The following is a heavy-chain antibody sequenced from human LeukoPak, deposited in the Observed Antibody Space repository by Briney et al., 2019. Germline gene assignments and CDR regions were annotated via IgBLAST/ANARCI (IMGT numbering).Heavy chain of an antibody. Sequence: PGGSLRLSCAASGFTFSDYYMSWIRQAPGKGLEWVSYISSSSTIYYADSVKGRFTISRDNAKNSLYLQMNSLRAEDTAVYYCARDREMATTTFDYWGQGTLVTVSS. V-gene: IGHV3-69-1*01. J-gene: IGHJ4*02. D-gene: IGHD5-24*01. CDR2: ISSSSTI. CDR3: ARDREMATTTFDY. CDR1: GFTFSDYY.